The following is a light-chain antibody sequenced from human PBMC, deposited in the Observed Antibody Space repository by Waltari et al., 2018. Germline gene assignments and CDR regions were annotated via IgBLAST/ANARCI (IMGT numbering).Light chain of an antibody. CDR1: QSVSSSY. V-gene: IGKV3-20*01. CDR2: GAS. CDR3: QQYGSSPPWT. Sequence: EIVLTQSPGTLSLSPGERATLSCRASQSVSSSYLAWYQQKPGQAPRLLIYGASSRATCIPDRFLGSGSGTDFTLTISRLEPEDFAVYYCQQYGSSPPWTFGQGTKVEIK. J-gene: IGKJ1*01.